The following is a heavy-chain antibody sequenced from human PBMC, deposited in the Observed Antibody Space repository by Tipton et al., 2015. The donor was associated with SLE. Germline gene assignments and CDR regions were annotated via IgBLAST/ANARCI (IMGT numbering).Heavy chain of an antibody. D-gene: IGHD1-26*01. Sequence: LRLSCTVSGGSVSSSSYYWGWIRQPPGKGLEWIGSIYYSGSTYYNPSLKSRVTISVDTSKNQFSLKLSSVTAADTAVYYCARGGSFNWGQGTLVTVSS. CDR3: ARGGSFN. CDR1: GGSVSSSSYY. CDR2: IYYSGST. V-gene: IGHV4-39*01. J-gene: IGHJ4*02.